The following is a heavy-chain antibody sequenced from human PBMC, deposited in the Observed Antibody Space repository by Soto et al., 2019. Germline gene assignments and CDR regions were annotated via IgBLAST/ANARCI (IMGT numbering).Heavy chain of an antibody. D-gene: IGHD3-3*01. CDR1: GFTFSSYG. Sequence: PGGSLRLSCAASGFTFSSYGMHWVRQAPGKGLEWVAVISYDGSNKYYADSVKGRFTISRDNSKNTLYLQMNSLRAEDTAVYYCAKGGGDFWSGYYRPVDYWGQGTLVTVSS. J-gene: IGHJ4*02. CDR2: ISYDGSNK. CDR3: AKGGGDFWSGYYRPVDY. V-gene: IGHV3-30*18.